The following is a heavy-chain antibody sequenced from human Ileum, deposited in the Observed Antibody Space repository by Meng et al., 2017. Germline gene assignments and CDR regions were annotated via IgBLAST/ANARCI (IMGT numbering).Heavy chain of an antibody. V-gene: IGHV3-7*01. CDR3: ARDHLLGGSGWTGY. Sequence: GESLKISCAASGFTFSSYWMSWVRQAPGKGLEWVANIKQDGSEKYYVDSVKGRFTISRDNAKNSLYLQMNSLRAEDTAVYYCARDHLLGGSGWTGYWGQGTLVTVSS. J-gene: IGHJ4*02. D-gene: IGHD6-19*01. CDR2: IKQDGSEK. CDR1: GFTFSSYW.